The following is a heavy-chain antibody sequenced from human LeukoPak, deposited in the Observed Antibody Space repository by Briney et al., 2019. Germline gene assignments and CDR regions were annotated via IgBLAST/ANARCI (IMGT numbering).Heavy chain of an antibody. CDR1: GFTFDDYA. Sequence: PGGSLRLSCAAPGFTFDDYAMHWVRQAPGKGLEWVSGISWNSGSIGYADSVKGRFTISRDNAKNSLYLQMNSLRAEDTALYYCAKDRGSYYYYGMDVWGQGTTVTVSS. CDR3: AKDRGSYYYYGMDV. J-gene: IGHJ6*02. D-gene: IGHD1-26*01. V-gene: IGHV3-9*01. CDR2: ISWNSGSI.